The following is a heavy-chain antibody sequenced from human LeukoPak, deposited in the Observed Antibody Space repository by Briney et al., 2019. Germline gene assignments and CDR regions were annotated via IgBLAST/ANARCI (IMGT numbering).Heavy chain of an antibody. CDR3: ARMMMGPFYYYGMDV. V-gene: IGHV1-2*04. J-gene: IGHJ6*02. Sequence: ASVKVSCKASGGTFSSYAISWVRQAPGQGLEWMGWINPNSGGTNYAQKFQGWVTMTSDTSISTVYMELSRLRSDDTAFYYCARMMMGPFYYYGMDVWGQGTTVTVSS. D-gene: IGHD1-26*01. CDR2: INPNSGGT. CDR1: GGTFSSYA.